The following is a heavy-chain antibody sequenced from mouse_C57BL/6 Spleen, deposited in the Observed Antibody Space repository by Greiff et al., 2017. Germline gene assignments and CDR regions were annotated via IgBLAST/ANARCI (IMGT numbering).Heavy chain of an antibody. CDR2: IHPNSGST. CDR1: GYAFSSSW. CDR3: ASYGSPDY. V-gene: IGHV1-64*01. Sequence: QVQLQQSGPELVKPGASVKISCKASGYAFSSSWMNWVKQRPGKGLEWIGMIHPNSGSTNYNEKFKSKATLTVDKSSSTAYMQLSSLTSEDSAVYYCASYGSPDYWGQGTTLTVSS. J-gene: IGHJ2*01. D-gene: IGHD1-1*01.